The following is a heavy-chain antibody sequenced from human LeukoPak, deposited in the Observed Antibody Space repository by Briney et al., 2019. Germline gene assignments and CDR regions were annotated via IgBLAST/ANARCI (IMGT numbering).Heavy chain of an antibody. CDR3: VRHGGGYSFDY. Sequence: SETLSLTCTVSGGFIGSYYWGWIRQPPGKGFEWIGYNSNSGSTDYNPSLKSRVTISVDTSKNQFSLKLSSLTAADTAMFYCVRHGGGYSFDYWGQGTLVTVSA. CDR1: GGFIGSYY. J-gene: IGHJ4*02. CDR2: NSNSGST. V-gene: IGHV4-59*08. D-gene: IGHD2-21*01.